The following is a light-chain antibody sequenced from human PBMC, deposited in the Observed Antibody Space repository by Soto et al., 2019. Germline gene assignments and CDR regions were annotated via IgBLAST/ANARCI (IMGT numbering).Light chain of an antibody. Sequence: EIVLTQSPVTLSLSPGERATLSCRASQSVTSSYLAWYQQKPGQAPRLLIYDASIRATGIPDRFSGSESGTDFTLTISRLEPEDFAVYYCQQYGSSPRTFGQGTKV. J-gene: IGKJ1*01. CDR2: DAS. CDR1: QSVTSSY. V-gene: IGKV3-20*01. CDR3: QQYGSSPRT.